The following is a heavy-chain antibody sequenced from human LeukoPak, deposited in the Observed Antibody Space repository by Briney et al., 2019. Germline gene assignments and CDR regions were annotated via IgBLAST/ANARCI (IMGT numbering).Heavy chain of an antibody. CDR2: IYSGGST. CDR3: ARDRVSSGWYYYYGMDV. Sequence: GGSLRLSCAASGFTVSSNYMSWVRQAPGKGLEWVSVIYSGGSTYYADSVKGRFTISRDNSKNTLYLQMNSLRAEDTAVYYCARDRVSSGWYYYYGMDVWGQGTTVTVSS. V-gene: IGHV3-66*01. D-gene: IGHD6-19*01. J-gene: IGHJ6*02. CDR1: GFTVSSNY.